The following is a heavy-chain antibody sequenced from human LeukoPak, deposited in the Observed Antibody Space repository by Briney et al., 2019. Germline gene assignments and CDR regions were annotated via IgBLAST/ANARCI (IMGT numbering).Heavy chain of an antibody. D-gene: IGHD2-8*01. J-gene: IGHJ4*02. V-gene: IGHV3-48*03. CDR2: ISSSGSTI. Sequence: GGSLRLSCAASGFTFSSYEMNWVRQAPGKGLEWVSYISSSGSTIYYADSVKGRFTIPRDNAKNSLYLQMNSLRAEDTAVYYCARGNYCTNGVCFGLDYWGQGTLVTVSS. CDR3: ARGNYCTNGVCFGLDY. CDR1: GFTFSSYE.